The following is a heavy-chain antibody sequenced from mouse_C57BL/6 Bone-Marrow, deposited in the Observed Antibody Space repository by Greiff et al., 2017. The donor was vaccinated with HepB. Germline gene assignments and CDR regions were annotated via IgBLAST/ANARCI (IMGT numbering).Heavy chain of an antibody. D-gene: IGHD2-4*01. CDR1: GFNIKNTY. J-gene: IGHJ1*03. V-gene: IGHV14-3*01. CDR3: ARDYDDPYWYFDV. CDR2: IDPANGNT. Sequence: VQLQQSVAELVRPGASVKLSCTASGFNIKNTYMHWVKQRPEQGLEWIGRIDPANGNTKYAPKFQGKATITAYTSSKTAYLQLSSRTSEDTAIYYCARDYDDPYWYFDVWGTGTTVTVSS.